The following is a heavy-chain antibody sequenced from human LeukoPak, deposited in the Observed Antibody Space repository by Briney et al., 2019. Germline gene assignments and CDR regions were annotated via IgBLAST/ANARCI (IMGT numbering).Heavy chain of an antibody. V-gene: IGHV3-21*01. CDR1: GFTFSSYS. D-gene: IGHD3-3*01. CDR2: ISSSSSYI. CDR3: ARGGLRSWSYYYYYMDV. J-gene: IGHJ6*03. Sequence: PGGSLRLSCAASGFTFSSYSMNWVRQVPGKGLEWVSSISSSSSYIYNADSTKGRFTISRDNAKNSLYLQMNSLRAEDTAVYYCARGGLRSWSYYYYYMDVWGKGTTVTVSS.